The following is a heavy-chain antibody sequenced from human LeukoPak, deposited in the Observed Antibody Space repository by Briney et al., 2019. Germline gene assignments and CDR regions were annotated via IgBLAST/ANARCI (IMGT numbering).Heavy chain of an antibody. CDR2: INTNTGNP. Sequence: ASVKVSCKASGYTLTDYYMHWVRQDPGQGLEWMGWINTNTGNPTYAQGFTGRFVFSLDTSVSTAYLQISSLKAEDTAVYYCAREEYYDTSASTNFDYWGQGTLVTVSS. CDR1: GYTLTDYY. V-gene: IGHV7-4-1*02. J-gene: IGHJ4*02. CDR3: AREEYYDTSASTNFDY. D-gene: IGHD3-22*01.